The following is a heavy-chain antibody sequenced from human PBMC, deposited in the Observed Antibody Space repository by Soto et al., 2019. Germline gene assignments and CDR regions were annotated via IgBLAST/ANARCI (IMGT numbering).Heavy chain of an antibody. Sequence: QVQLQQWGAGLSKPSETLSLTCAVYGGSFSGYYWSWIRQPPGKGLEWIGEIDHSGGTNYNPSLKSRVTISVDTSKNPFSLKLSSVTAADTAVYYFARGRLGGAANWGQGTLVTVSS. CDR3: ARGRLGGAAN. CDR2: IDHSGGT. CDR1: GGSFSGYY. V-gene: IGHV4-34*01. J-gene: IGHJ4*02. D-gene: IGHD3-16*01.